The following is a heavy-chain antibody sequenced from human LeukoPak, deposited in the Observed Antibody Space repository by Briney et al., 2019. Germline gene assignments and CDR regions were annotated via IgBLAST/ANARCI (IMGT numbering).Heavy chain of an antibody. CDR3: AKLSLTGLSFDY. CDR1: GFTFSSYG. J-gene: IGHJ4*02. D-gene: IGHD1-20*01. Sequence: GRSLRLSCAASGFTFSSYGMHRVRQAPGKGLEWVAVISYDGSNKYYADSVKGRFTISRDNSKNTLYLQMNSLRAEDTAVYYCAKLSLTGLSFDYWGQGTLVTVSS. V-gene: IGHV3-30*18. CDR2: ISYDGSNK.